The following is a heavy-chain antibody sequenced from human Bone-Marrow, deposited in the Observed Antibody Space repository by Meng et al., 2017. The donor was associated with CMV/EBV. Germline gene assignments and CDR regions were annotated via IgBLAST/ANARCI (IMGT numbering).Heavy chain of an antibody. CDR2: VYYSGST. D-gene: IGHD2-2*01. CDR3: ARDLDCSSTSCNTQIDY. V-gene: IGHV4-59*01. J-gene: IGHJ4*02. CDR1: GGSIRSYY. Sequence: GSLRLSCTVSGGSIRSYYWSWIRQPPGEGLEWIGYVYYSGSTNYNPSLKSRVTISVDTSKNQFSLKLNSVTAADTAVYYCARDLDCSSTSCNTQIDYWGQGTLVTVSS.